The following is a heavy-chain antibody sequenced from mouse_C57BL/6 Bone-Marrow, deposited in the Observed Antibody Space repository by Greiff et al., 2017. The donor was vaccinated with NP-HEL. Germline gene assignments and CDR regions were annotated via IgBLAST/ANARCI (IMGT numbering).Heavy chain of an antibody. V-gene: IGHV2-2*01. CDR2: IWSGGST. CDR3: ARRAWLLRYYAMDY. J-gene: IGHJ4*01. CDR1: GFSLTSYG. Sequence: VQLQQSGPGLVQPSQSLSITCTVSGFSLTSYGVHWVRQSPGKGLEWLGVIWSGGSTDYTAAFISRLSISKDNSKSQFFVKMNMLQADDTAIYYCARRAWLLRYYAMDYWGQGTSVTVSS. D-gene: IGHD2-3*01.